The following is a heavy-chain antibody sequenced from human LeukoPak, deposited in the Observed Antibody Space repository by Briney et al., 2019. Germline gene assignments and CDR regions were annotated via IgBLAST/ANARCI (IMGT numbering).Heavy chain of an antibody. D-gene: IGHD5-24*01. CDR1: GGSISSSSYY. Sequence: SETLSLTCTVSGGSISSSSYYWGWIRQPPGKGLEWIGSIYYSGSTYYNPSLKSRVTISVDTSKNQFSLKLSSVTAADTAVYYCAGISRWLQFGNNWFDPWGQGTLVTVSS. J-gene: IGHJ5*02. V-gene: IGHV4-39*01. CDR3: AGISRWLQFGNNWFDP. CDR2: IYYSGST.